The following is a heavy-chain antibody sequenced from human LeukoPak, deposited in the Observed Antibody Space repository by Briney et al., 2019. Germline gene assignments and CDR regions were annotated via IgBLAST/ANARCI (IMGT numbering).Heavy chain of an antibody. Sequence: SETLSLTCAVYGGSFSGYYWSWIRQPPGKGLEWIGEINHSGSTNYNPSLKSRVTISVDTSKNQFSLKLSSVTAADTAVYYCAGQRTEDTDYDFWSGSQGWFDPWGQGTLVTVSS. V-gene: IGHV4-34*01. CDR2: INHSGST. J-gene: IGHJ5*02. CDR1: GGSFSGYY. D-gene: IGHD3-3*01. CDR3: AGQRTEDTDYDFWSGSQGWFDP.